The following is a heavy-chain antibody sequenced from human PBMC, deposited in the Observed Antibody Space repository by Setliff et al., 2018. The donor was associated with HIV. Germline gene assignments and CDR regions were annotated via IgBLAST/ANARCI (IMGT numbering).Heavy chain of an antibody. J-gene: IGHJ3*02. CDR2: IGPYNDRT. CDR1: GYMFIAYG. V-gene: IGHV1-18*01. D-gene: IGHD3-22*01. Sequence: GASVKVSCKTSGYMFIAYGMSWVRRAPGQGLEWMGWIGPYNDRTEYAQEFQGRVSLTIDTSKSQISLKLTSVTAADTAMYHCARVYYFDSSGYYQRGDVFDIWGQGTRVTVSS. CDR3: ARVYYFDSSGYYQRGDVFDI.